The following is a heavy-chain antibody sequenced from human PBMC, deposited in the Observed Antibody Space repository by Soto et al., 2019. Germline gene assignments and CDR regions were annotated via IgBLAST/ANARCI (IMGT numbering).Heavy chain of an antibody. V-gene: IGHV3-23*01. CDR1: GFDFRYYA. D-gene: IGHD3-16*01. Sequence: QLLESGGRLVQPGGSLRLSCAASGFDFRYYAMSWVRQAPGKGLVWVSAISASGTSTYYADSVKGRFTISRDNSMNTLHLQMNSLRADDTAIYYCATGPRSNRFITFGEDHWGQGTLVTVSS. CDR2: ISASGTST. CDR3: ATGPRSNRFITFGEDH. J-gene: IGHJ4*02.